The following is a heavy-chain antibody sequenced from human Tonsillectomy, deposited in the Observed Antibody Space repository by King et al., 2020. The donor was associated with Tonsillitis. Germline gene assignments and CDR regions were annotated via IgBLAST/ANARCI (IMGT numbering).Heavy chain of an antibody. CDR1: GYTFNDHY. Sequence: QLVQSGAEVKKPGASVKVSCKASGYTFNDHYIHWVRQAPGQGLEWLGWINPNSGGTNYAQKFQGRVTMTGDTSIRTAYMEVNRLRSDDTAVYYCARAHSDGERQSPYYFADGGQGTRVTVP. D-gene: IGHD3-10*01. CDR2: INPNSGGT. V-gene: IGHV1-2*02. CDR3: ARAHSDGERQSPYYFAD. J-gene: IGHJ4*02.